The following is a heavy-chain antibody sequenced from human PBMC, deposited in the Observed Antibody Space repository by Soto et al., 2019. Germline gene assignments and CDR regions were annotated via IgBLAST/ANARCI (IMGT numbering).Heavy chain of an antibody. CDR3: ARGREEAFGVILINYYAMDV. CDR1: GYSISSGYY. V-gene: IGHV4-38-2*01. CDR2: IYHSGST. Sequence: SETLSLTCAVSGYSISSGYYWGWIRQPPGKGLEWIGSIYHSGSTYYNPSLKSRVTISVDTSKNQFSLKLSSVTAADTAVYYCARGREEAFGVILINYYAMDVWGQGTAVTVSS. D-gene: IGHD3-3*01. J-gene: IGHJ6*02.